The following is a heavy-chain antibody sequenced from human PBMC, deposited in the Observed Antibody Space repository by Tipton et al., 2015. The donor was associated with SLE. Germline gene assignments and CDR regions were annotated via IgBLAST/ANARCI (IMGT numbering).Heavy chain of an antibody. CDR2: IRYDGSNT. J-gene: IGHJ3*01. CDR3: AKCNFYDCGGQRNAFDL. D-gene: IGHD3-22*01. V-gene: IGHV3-30*02. Sequence: SLRLSCAASGFTFSSYGMHWVRQAPGKGLEWVAFIRYDGSNTYYADSVKGRFTISRDNSKNTLYLQMAGLRAEDTAIYFCAKCNFYDCGGQRNAFDLWGQGTRVTVSS. CDR1: GFTFSSYG.